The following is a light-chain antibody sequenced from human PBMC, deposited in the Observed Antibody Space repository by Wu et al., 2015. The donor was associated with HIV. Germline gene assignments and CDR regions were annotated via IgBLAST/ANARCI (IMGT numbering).Light chain of an antibody. CDR3: QHRSDWPT. CDR1: QSVNTF. J-gene: IGKJ1*01. Sequence: EIVLTQSPVTLSLSPGETATLSCRASQSVNTFLSWYQQRPGQTPRLLIYDASNRATGHPSQVQWAVGSGTEFTLTISSLEPDDFAVYYCQHRSDWPTFGQGTKV. V-gene: IGKV3-11*01. CDR2: DAS.